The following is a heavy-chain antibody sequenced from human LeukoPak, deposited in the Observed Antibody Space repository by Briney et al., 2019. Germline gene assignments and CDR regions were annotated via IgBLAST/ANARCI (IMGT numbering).Heavy chain of an antibody. D-gene: IGHD6-13*01. CDR1: GYTFTSYG. CDR3: ARERPPGDSSNWFLEGYFDI. J-gene: IGHJ4*02. V-gene: IGHV1-69*05. Sequence: SVKVSCKASGYTFTSYGITWVRQAPGQGLEWMGRIIPIFGTANYAQKFQGRVTITTDESTSTAYMELSTLRSDDTAVYYCARERPPGDSSNWFLEGYFDIWGQGTLVTVSS. CDR2: IIPIFGTA.